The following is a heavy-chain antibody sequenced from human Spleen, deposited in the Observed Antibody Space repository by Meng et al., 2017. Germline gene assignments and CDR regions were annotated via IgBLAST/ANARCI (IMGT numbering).Heavy chain of an antibody. CDR2: INPNSGDT. V-gene: IGHV1-2*06. CDR1: GYTFTGYY. CDR3: ATVRTTVVFDP. Sequence: ASVKVSCKASGYTFTGYYMHWVRQAPGQGLEWTGRINPNSGDTNYAQKFQGRVTMTRDTSISTAYMELSRLRSEDTAVYYCATVRTTVVFDPWGQGTLVTVSS. D-gene: IGHD4-11*01. J-gene: IGHJ5*02.